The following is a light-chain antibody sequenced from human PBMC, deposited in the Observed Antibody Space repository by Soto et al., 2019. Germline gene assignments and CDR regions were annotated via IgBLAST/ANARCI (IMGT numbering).Light chain of an antibody. V-gene: IGLV2-23*01. CDR3: CSYVYSNSWV. J-gene: IGLJ3*02. CDR2: EGN. CDR1: SSDVLSYDA. Sequence: QSALTQPASVSGSPGQSITISCTGASSDVLSYDAVSWYQHLPGKAPKLIIYEGNKRPSGVSNRFSGPRSGNMASLTISGLQAEDEADYYCCSYVYSNSWVFGGGTKLTVL.